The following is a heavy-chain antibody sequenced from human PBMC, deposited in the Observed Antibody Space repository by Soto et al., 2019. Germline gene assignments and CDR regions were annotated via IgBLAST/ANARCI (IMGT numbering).Heavy chain of an antibody. J-gene: IGHJ5*02. V-gene: IGHV4-59*01. CDR1: GGSISSYY. CDR3: VGDGSGRRFDP. Sequence: QVQLQESGPGLVKPSETLSLTCTVSGGSISSYYWTWIRQPPGKGLEYIGYIYHTGSTSYNPSLKSRVTISVDTSKSQFSLKVTSVTAADTAVYYCVGDGSGRRFDPWGPGILVTVSS. CDR2: IYHTGST. D-gene: IGHD3-10*01.